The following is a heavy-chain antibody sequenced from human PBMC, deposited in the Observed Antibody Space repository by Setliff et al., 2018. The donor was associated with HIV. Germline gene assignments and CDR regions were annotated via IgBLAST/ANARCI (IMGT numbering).Heavy chain of an antibody. Sequence: SETLSLTCAVSGYSISSNFLWGWVRQPPGQGLEWIGSIHHAGSTYYNQPLKSRVRISLDTSKNQFSLKLSSVTAADTAVYYCARHDCGGNCDINWFDPWGQGTLVTVSS. CDR3: ARHDCGGNCDINWFDP. CDR1: GYSISSNFL. V-gene: IGHV4-38-2*01. D-gene: IGHD2-21*02. CDR2: IHHAGST. J-gene: IGHJ5*02.